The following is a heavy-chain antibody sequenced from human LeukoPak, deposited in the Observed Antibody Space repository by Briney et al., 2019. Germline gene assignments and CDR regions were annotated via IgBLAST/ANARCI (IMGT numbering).Heavy chain of an antibody. CDR3: SRDRYSSGWQHYYYMDV. CDR1: GGSISSYY. CDR2: IYYSGST. V-gene: IGHV4-59*01. D-gene: IGHD6-19*01. Sequence: PSETLSLTCTVSGGSISSYYWSWIRQPPGKGLEWIGYIYYSGSTNYNPSLKSRVTISVDTSKNQFSLKLSSVTAAYTAVYYCSRDRYSSGWQHYYYMDVWGKGTTVTVSS. J-gene: IGHJ6*03.